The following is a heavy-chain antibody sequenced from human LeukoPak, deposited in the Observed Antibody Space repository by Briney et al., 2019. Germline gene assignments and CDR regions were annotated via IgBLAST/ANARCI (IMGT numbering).Heavy chain of an antibody. V-gene: IGHV4-59*08. CDR3: ALRRPFGAFDI. CDR2: IYYSGST. J-gene: IGHJ3*02. Sequence: MTSETLSLTCTVSGGSISSYYWSWIRQPPGKGLEWIGYIYYSGSTNYNPSLKSRVTISIDTSKNQFSLKLSSVTAADTAVYYCALRRPFGAFDIWGQGTMVTVSS. CDR1: GGSISSYY. D-gene: IGHD3-16*01.